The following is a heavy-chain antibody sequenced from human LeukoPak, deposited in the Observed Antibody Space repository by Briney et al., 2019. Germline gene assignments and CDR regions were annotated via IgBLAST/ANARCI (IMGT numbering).Heavy chain of an antibody. CDR3: ASGGGGYSSGWCREDY. V-gene: IGHV1-18*01. D-gene: IGHD6-19*01. J-gene: IGHJ4*02. Sequence: ASVKVSCKASGYTFTSYGISWVRQAPGQGLEWMGWISAYNGNTNYAQKLQGRVTMTTDTSTSTAYMELRSLRSDDTAVYYCASGGGGYSSGWCREDYWGQGTLVTVSS. CDR2: ISAYNGNT. CDR1: GYTFTSYG.